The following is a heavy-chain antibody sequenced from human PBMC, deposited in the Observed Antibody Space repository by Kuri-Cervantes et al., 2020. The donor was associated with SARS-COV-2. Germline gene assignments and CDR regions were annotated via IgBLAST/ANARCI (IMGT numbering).Heavy chain of an antibody. CDR3: AKDATTVKTGGWFDP. Sequence: ETLSLTCAASGFTFDDYAMHWVRQAPGKGLEWVSLISGDGGSTYYADSVKGRFTISRDNSKNSLYLQMNSLRTEDTALYYCAKDATTVKTGGWFDPWGQGTLVTVSS. V-gene: IGHV3-43*02. CDR2: ISGDGGST. CDR1: GFTFDDYA. J-gene: IGHJ5*02. D-gene: IGHD4-17*01.